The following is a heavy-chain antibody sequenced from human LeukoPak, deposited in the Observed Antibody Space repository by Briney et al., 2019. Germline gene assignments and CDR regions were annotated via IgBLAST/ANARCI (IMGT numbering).Heavy chain of an antibody. Sequence: GGSLRLSCAASGFTFSSYSMNWVRQAPGKGLEWVGFIRSKAYGGTTEYAASVKGRFTISRDDSKSIAYLQMNSLKTEDTAVYYCTRDSPPSWGSSGWYGYFDYWGQGTLVTVFS. D-gene: IGHD6-19*01. CDR1: GFTFSSYS. CDR2: IRSKAYGGTT. V-gene: IGHV3-49*04. J-gene: IGHJ4*02. CDR3: TRDSPPSWGSSGWYGYFDY.